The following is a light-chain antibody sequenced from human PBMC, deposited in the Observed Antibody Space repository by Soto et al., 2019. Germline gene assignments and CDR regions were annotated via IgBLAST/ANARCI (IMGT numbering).Light chain of an antibody. CDR2: DNS. CDR3: QSYDSSLSGVV. J-gene: IGLJ2*01. V-gene: IGLV1-51*01. Sequence: QSVLTQPPSVSAAPGQKVTISCSGSSSNIGTNYVSWYQQLPGRAPKLVIFDNSKRPSGIPDRFSGSKSGSSATLGVTGLQAEDEADYYCQSYDSSLSGVVFGGGTKLTVL. CDR1: SSNIGTNY.